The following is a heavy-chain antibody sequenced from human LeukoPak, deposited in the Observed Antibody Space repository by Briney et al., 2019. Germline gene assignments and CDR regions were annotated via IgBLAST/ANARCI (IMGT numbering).Heavy chain of an antibody. CDR2: ISYDGSKK. CDR3: AKGDSTGYYYHYGYYFDY. J-gene: IGHJ4*02. CDR1: RFTFSNYG. Sequence: QAGRSLRLSCAASRFTFSNYGMHWVHQAPGKGLEWVAVISYDGSKKYYGDSVKGRFTISRDNSKNTVYLQMNSLRAEDTAVYYCAKGDSTGYYYHYGYYFDYWGQGTLVTVSS. D-gene: IGHD3-22*01. V-gene: IGHV3-30*18.